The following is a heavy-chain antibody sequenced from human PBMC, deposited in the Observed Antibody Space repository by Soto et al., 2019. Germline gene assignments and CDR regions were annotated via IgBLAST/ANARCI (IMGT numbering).Heavy chain of an antibody. D-gene: IGHD3-3*01. Sequence: SVKISCKASGGTFSSYTISWVRQAPGQGLEWMGRIIPILGIANYAQMFQGRVTITADKSTSTAYMELSSLRSEDTAVYYCAREDSVTIFGVVIFWFDPWGQGTLVTVSS. J-gene: IGHJ5*02. V-gene: IGHV1-69*04. CDR1: GGTFSSYT. CDR3: AREDSVTIFGVVIFWFDP. CDR2: IIPILGIA.